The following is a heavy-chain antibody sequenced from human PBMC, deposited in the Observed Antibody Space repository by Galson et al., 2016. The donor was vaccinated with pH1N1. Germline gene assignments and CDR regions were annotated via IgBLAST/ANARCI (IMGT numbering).Heavy chain of an antibody. CDR3: ARILRTLVFDY. D-gene: IGHD3-9*01. V-gene: IGHV1-2*02. CDR1: GYNFNVYY. J-gene: IGHJ4*02. CDR2: IDPNSDTT. Sequence: GYNFNVYYMHWVRQAPGQGLQWMGWIDPNSDTTYYAQKFQGRVTMTRDTSISTAYMELSRLTSDDTALYYCARILRTLVFDYWGQGTLVTVSS.